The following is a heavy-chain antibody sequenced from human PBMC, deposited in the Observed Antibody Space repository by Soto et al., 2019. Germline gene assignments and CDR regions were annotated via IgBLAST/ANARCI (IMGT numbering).Heavy chain of an antibody. CDR1: GFTFSSYA. D-gene: IGHD2-2*01. V-gene: IGHV3-23*01. Sequence: TGGSLRLSCAASGFTFSSYAMSWVRQAPGQGLEWVSAISGSGGSTYYADSVKGRFTISRDNSKNTLYLQMNSLRAEDTAVYYCAKGYCSSTSCYDAFGYYYYMDVWGKGTTVTVSS. CDR2: ISGSGGST. J-gene: IGHJ6*03. CDR3: AKGYCSSTSCYDAFGYYYYMDV.